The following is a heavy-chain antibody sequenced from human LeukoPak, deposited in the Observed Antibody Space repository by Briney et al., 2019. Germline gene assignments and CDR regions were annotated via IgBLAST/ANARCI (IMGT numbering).Heavy chain of an antibody. V-gene: IGHV4-61*05. J-gene: IGHJ5*02. CDR3: ARNENYYGSGSFWFDP. Sequence: SETLSLTCTVSGGSISSSSHYWGWIRQPPGKGLEWIGYIYYSGSTNYNPSLKSRVTISVDTSKNQFSLKLSSVTAADTAVYYCARNENYYGSGSFWFDPWGQGTLVTVSS. CDR1: GGSISSSSHY. CDR2: IYYSGST. D-gene: IGHD3-10*01.